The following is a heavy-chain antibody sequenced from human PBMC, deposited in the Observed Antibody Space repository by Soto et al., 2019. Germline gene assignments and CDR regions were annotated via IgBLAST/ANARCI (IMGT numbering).Heavy chain of an antibody. D-gene: IGHD2-21*01. J-gene: IGHJ4*02. CDR1: GCSISSDYY. CDR2: IYYSGST. V-gene: IGHV4-30-4*01. Sequence: PSETLSLTCTVSGCSISSDYYWSWIRQPPGKGLEWIGYIYYSGSTYYIPSLKSRLTISVDTSKNQFSLKLSSVTAADTAVYYCARDTGLVIDYWGQGTLVTVSS. CDR3: ARDTGLVIDY.